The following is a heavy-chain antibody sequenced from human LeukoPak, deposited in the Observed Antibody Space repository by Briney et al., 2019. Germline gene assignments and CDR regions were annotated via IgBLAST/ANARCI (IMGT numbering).Heavy chain of an antibody. V-gene: IGHV4-34*01. CDR2: INHSGST. Sequence: SETLSLTCAVYGGSFSGYYWSWIRQPPGKGLEWIGEINHSGSTNYNPSLKSRVIISVDMSKNQFSLKLSSVTAADTAVYYCARQWEDYDSSGPGIAFDYWGQGTLVTVSS. J-gene: IGHJ4*02. D-gene: IGHD3-22*01. CDR3: ARQWEDYDSSGPGIAFDY. CDR1: GGSFSGYY.